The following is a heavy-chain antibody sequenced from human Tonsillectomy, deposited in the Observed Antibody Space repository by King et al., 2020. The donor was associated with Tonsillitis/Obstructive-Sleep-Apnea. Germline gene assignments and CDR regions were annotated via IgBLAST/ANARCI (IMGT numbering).Heavy chain of an antibody. J-gene: IGHJ3*02. Sequence: TLKESGPSLVKPRQTLTLTCTFSGFSLSTSGEGVAWIRQPPGEALEWLALIYWDDDKRYSPSLKSRLTITKDTSKNQVVLTMTNMDPVDTATYFCAHRNGRIASCPLYEIRGTGTWCTVTS. D-gene: IGHD2-2*01. CDR1: GFSLSTSGEG. V-gene: IGHV2-5*02. CDR2: IYWDDDK. CDR3: AHRNGRIASCPLYEI.